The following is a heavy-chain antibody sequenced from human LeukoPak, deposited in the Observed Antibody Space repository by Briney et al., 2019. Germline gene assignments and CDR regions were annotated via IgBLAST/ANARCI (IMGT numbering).Heavy chain of an antibody. Sequence: GGSLRLSCAASGFTFSSYSMNWVRQAPGKGLEWVSSISSSSSYIYYADSVKGRFTISRDNAKNSLYLQMNSLRAEDTAVYYCARDSEDYSSTHMQPDYWGQGTLVTVSS. CDR3: ARDSEDYSSTHMQPDY. D-gene: IGHD4-11*01. V-gene: IGHV3-21*01. CDR1: GFTFSSYS. J-gene: IGHJ4*02. CDR2: ISSSSSYI.